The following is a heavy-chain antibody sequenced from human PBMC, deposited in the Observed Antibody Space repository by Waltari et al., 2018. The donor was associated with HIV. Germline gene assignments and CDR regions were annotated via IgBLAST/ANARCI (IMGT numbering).Heavy chain of an antibody. CDR2: INQDGIEK. Sequence: EVQLVESGGGLVQPGGSLRLSCAASGFIFSNYWLNWVRQAPGKGLELVANINQDGIEKYYVDSVKGRFTISRDNAKNSLYLQMNNLRAEDTAVYYWAGEMPTIIGDAFDIWGQGTMVTISS. CDR1: GFIFSNYW. V-gene: IGHV3-7*01. J-gene: IGHJ3*02. D-gene: IGHD3-16*02. CDR3: AGEMPTIIGDAFDI.